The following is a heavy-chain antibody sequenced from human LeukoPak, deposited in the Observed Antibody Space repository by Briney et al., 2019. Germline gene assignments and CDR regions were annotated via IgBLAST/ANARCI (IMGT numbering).Heavy chain of an antibody. CDR1: GFTFSSNA. D-gene: IGHD1-26*01. Sequence: GGSLRLSCAASGFTFSSNAMNWVRQAPGKGLERVSAISRTGDITYYADSVKGRFTISRDNSKNSMYLQMNSLRAEDTAVYYCARQVGVPTVFDYWGQGTLVTVS. CDR3: ARQVGVPTVFDY. V-gene: IGHV3-23*01. J-gene: IGHJ4*02. CDR2: ISRTGDIT.